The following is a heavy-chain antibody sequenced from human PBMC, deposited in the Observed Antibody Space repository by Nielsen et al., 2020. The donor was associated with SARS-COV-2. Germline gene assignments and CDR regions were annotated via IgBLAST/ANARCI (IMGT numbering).Heavy chain of an antibody. CDR2: INHSGST. D-gene: IGHD6-13*01. J-gene: IGHJ4*02. CDR1: GGSISSYY. Sequence: SETLSLTCTVSGGSISSYYWSWIRQPPGKGLEWIGEINHSGSTNYNPSLKSRVTISVDTSKNQFSLKLSSVTAADTAVYYCARVGSSSWYYLDYWGQGTLVTVSS. V-gene: IGHV4-34*01. CDR3: ARVGSSSWYYLDY.